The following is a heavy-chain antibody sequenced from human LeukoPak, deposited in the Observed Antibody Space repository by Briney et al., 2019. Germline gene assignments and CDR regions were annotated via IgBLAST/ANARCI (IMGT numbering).Heavy chain of an antibody. CDR1: GLTLSSYN. Sequence: GGSLRPSCAASGLTLSSYNMNWVRQTPRKGLEWLSYISITSSTIYYADSVKGRLTISRDNAKNSLYLHMNSLRGEDTAVYYCARGDWGSNFDYWGQGTLVTVSS. D-gene: IGHD7-27*01. CDR2: ISITSSTI. CDR3: ARGDWGSNFDY. J-gene: IGHJ4*02. V-gene: IGHV3-48*01.